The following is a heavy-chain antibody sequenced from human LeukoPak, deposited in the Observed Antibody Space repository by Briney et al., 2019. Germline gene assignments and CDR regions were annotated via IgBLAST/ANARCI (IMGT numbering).Heavy chain of an antibody. CDR1: GFTFSPYV. CDR2: ITSSSSDI. J-gene: IGHJ4*02. D-gene: IGHD3-10*01. CDR3: AREFYYGSGSDY. Sequence: GGSLRLSCAASGFTFSPYVMHWVRQAPGKGLEWVSSITSSSSDISYADSVKGRFTVSRDNAKNSLYLRMDSLRVEDTAVYYCAREFYYGSGSDYWGQGTLVTVSS. V-gene: IGHV3-21*01.